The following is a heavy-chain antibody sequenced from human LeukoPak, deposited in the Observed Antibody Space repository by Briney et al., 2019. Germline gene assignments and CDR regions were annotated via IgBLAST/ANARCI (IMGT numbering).Heavy chain of an antibody. CDR2: IIPIFGTA. J-gene: IGHJ5*02. D-gene: IGHD3-16*01. CDR3: ARDLGDYVWWSSTTESWFDP. V-gene: IGHV1-69*05. Sequence: SVKVSCKASGGTFSSYAISWVRQAPGQGLEWMRRIIPIFGTANYAQKFQGRVTITTDESTSTAYMELSSLRSEDTAVYYCARDLGDYVWWSSTTESWFDPWGQGTLVTVSS. CDR1: GGTFSSYA.